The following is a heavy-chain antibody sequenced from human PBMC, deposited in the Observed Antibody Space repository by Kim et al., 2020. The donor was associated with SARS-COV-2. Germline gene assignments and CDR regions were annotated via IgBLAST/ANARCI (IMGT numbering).Heavy chain of an antibody. CDR3: ARDRPSGLLWFGESHDAF. J-gene: IGHJ3*01. D-gene: IGHD3-10*01. CDR1: GGSISSYC. V-gene: IGHV4-59*01. Sequence: SETLSLTCTVSGGSISSYCWSWIRQPPGKGLEWIGYIYYSGSTNYNPSLKSRVTISVDTSKNQFSLKLSSVTAADTAVYYCARDRPSGLLWFGESHDAF. CDR2: IYYSGST.